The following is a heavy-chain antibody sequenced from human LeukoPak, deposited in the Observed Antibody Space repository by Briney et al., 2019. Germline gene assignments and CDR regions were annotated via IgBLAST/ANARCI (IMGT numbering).Heavy chain of an antibody. Sequence: GGSLRLSCAASGFTFSSYAMSWVRQAPGKGLEWVSAISGSGGSTYCADSVKGRFTISRDNSKNTLYLQMNSLRAEDTAVYYCATIYSGSYLSPFDYWGQGTLVTVSS. CDR1: GFTFSSYA. D-gene: IGHD1-26*01. V-gene: IGHV3-23*01. CDR2: ISGSGGST. CDR3: ATIYSGSYLSPFDY. J-gene: IGHJ4*02.